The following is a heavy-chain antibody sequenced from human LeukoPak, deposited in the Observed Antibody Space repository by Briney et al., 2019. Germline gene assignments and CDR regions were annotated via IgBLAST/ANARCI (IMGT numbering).Heavy chain of an antibody. Sequence: SETLSLTCTVSGGSISSYYWGWIRQPPGKGLEWIGYIYYSGSTNYNPSLKSRVTISVDTSKNQFSLKLSSVTAADTAVYYCAREEGCSSTSCYTVNWFDPWGQGTLVTVSS. D-gene: IGHD2-2*02. CDR1: GGSISSYY. J-gene: IGHJ5*02. CDR3: AREEGCSSTSCYTVNWFDP. V-gene: IGHV4-59*12. CDR2: IYYSGST.